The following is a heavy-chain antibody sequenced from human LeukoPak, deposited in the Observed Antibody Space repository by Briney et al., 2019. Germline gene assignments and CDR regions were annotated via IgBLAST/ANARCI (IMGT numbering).Heavy chain of an antibody. V-gene: IGHV1-18*01. J-gene: IGHJ6*02. D-gene: IGHD3-22*01. CDR3: ARATPYDSSGYYYDTYYYYGMDV. Sequence: ASVKVSFKASGYTFTSYGISWVRQAPGQGLEWMGWISAYNGNTNYAQKLQGRVTMTTDTSTSTAYMELRSLRSDDTAVYYCARATPYDSSGYYYDTYYYYGMDVWGQGTTVTVSS. CDR2: ISAYNGNT. CDR1: GYTFTSYG.